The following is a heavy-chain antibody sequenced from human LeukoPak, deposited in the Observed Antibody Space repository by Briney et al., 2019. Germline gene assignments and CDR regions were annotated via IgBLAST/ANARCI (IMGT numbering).Heavy chain of an antibody. CDR1: GYSFTNFY. Sequence: ASVKVSCKTSGYSFTNFYIHWVRQAPGQGLEWMGMVNPGGGSTISAQRFQDRVNMTTDTSTRTVYMEMTGLTSDDTGIYCCARDAFWGQGTQVTVSS. CDR3: ARDAF. J-gene: IGHJ4*02. D-gene: IGHD3-3*02. V-gene: IGHV1-46*01. CDR2: VNPGGGST.